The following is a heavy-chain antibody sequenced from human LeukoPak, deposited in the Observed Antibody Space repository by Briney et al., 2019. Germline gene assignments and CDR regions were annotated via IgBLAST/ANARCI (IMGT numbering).Heavy chain of an antibody. Sequence: GGSLRLSCAASGSTVSSNYMSWVRQAPGKGLEWVPVIYSGGSTYYADSVKGQFTISRDNSKNTPYLQMNSLRAEDTAVYYCARDRGGWIDYWGQGTLVTVSS. CDR3: ARDRGGWIDY. CDR2: IYSGGST. V-gene: IGHV3-53*01. D-gene: IGHD6-19*01. J-gene: IGHJ4*02. CDR1: GSTVSSNY.